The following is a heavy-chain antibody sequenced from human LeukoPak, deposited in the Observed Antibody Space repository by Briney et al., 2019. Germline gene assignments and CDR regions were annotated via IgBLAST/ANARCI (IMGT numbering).Heavy chain of an antibody. Sequence: GGSLRLSCAASGFTFSSHWMSWVRQAPGKGLEWVANIKQDGSEKYYVDSVKGRFTISRDNAKNSLYLQMNSLRAEDTAVYYCASRGSIVVVTPGAFDIWGQGTMVTVSS. J-gene: IGHJ3*02. CDR1: GFTFSSHW. CDR2: IKQDGSEK. V-gene: IGHV3-7*01. D-gene: IGHD3-22*01. CDR3: ASRGSIVVVTPGAFDI.